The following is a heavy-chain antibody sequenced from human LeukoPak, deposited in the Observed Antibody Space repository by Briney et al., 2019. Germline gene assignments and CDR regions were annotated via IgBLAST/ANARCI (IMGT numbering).Heavy chain of an antibody. J-gene: IGHJ3*02. V-gene: IGHV3-48*02. CDR3: ARDLHYAFDI. CDR2: ITSSSSTI. Sequence: GGSLRLSCAASGFSFSDYSMNWVRQAPGKGLEWVSYITSSSSTISYADSVKGRSTISRDNAKNSLYLQMNSLRDEDTAVYYCARDLHYAFDIWGQGTMVTVSS. CDR1: GFSFSDYS.